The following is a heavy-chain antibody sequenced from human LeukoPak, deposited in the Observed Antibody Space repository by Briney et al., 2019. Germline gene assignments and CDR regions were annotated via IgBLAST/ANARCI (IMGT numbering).Heavy chain of an antibody. J-gene: IGHJ3*01. V-gene: IGHV3-7*05. CDR2: INPDGTEK. Sequence: GGALRLSCAASGFTFSKNWMKWVRQARGKGLEWVANINPDGTEKNYEDSVKGRFTISRDNAKDSLFLQMNSLRAEDTAVYYCARVNRGDVSQFGAFDVWGQGTVVTVSS. CDR3: ARVNRGDVSQFGAFDV. CDR1: GFTFSKNW. D-gene: IGHD3-10*01.